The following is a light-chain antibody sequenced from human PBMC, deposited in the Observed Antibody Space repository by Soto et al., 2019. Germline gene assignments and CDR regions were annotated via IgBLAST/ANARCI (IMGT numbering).Light chain of an antibody. Sequence: EIVLTQSPGTLSLSPGERATLSCRASQSVSSSYLAWYQQKPGQAPRLLIYGASSRATGIPDRFSGSGSGTDFTLTISRLEPEDFAVYYCQQYGSSLPFTFGGGTKMEIK. CDR2: GAS. CDR3: QQYGSSLPFT. V-gene: IGKV3-20*01. J-gene: IGKJ4*01. CDR1: QSVSSSY.